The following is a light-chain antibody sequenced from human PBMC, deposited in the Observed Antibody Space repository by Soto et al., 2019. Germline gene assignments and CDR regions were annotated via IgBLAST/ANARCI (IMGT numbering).Light chain of an antibody. CDR2: RNT. V-gene: IGLV1-47*01. Sequence: QSVLTQPHSVSGTPGQGVTISCSGSSSNIGNNFVHWYQQLPGSAPRLLIYRNTQRPAGAPDRFSGSKSGMSASLAISGLRSEDEAHYYCASWDDSLSVVFGGGTKLTVL. CDR1: SSNIGNNF. J-gene: IGLJ2*01. CDR3: ASWDDSLSVV.